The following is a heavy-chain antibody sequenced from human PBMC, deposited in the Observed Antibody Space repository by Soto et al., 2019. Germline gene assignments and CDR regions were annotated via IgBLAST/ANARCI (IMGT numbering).Heavy chain of an antibody. V-gene: IGHV6-1*01. Sequence: SQTLSLTCAISGDSVSSNSAAWNWIRQSPSRGLEWLGRTYYRSKWYNDYAVSAKSRITINPDTSKNQFSLQLNSVTPEDTAVYYCARGTPLAVAGEDAFDIWGQGTMVTVSS. CDR2: TYYRSKWYN. J-gene: IGHJ3*02. D-gene: IGHD6-19*01. CDR3: ARGTPLAVAGEDAFDI. CDR1: GDSVSSNSAA.